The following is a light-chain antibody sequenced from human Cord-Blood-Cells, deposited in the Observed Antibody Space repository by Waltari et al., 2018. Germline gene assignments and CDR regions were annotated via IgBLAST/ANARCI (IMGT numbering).Light chain of an antibody. Sequence: QSALTQPRSVSGSPGQSVTISCTGTSSDVGGYNYVSWYQQHPGKAPKLMLYDVSKRPSGVPDGFSGSKSGNTASLTISGLQAEVEADYYCCSYAGSYTWVFGGGTKLTVL. J-gene: IGLJ3*02. CDR1: SSDVGGYNY. CDR3: CSYAGSYTWV. V-gene: IGLV2-11*01. CDR2: DVS.